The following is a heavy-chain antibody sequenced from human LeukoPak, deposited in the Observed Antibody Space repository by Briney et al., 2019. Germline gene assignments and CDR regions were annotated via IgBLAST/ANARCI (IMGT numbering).Heavy chain of an antibody. J-gene: IGHJ2*01. CDR2: ISWNSGSI. Sequence: GGSLRLSCAASGFTFDDYAMHWVRQAPGKGLEWVSGISWNSGSIGYADSVKGRFTISRDNAKNSLYLQMNSLRAEDTALYYCAKAGSGYCSGGSCLSEYCDLWGRGTLVTVSS. CDR3: AKAGSGYCSGGSCLSEYCDL. D-gene: IGHD2-15*01. V-gene: IGHV3-9*01. CDR1: GFTFDDYA.